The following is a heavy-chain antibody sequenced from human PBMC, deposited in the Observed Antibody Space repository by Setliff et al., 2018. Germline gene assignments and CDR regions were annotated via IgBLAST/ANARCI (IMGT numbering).Heavy chain of an antibody. Sequence: SETLSLTCAVYGGSFSGYYWSWIRQPPGKGLEWIGYVGYNGNTHYNPSLNSRVTMSVDTSKNQFSLKLTSVSAADTAVYYCARWGENSGRPDWRAFDIWGQGTMVTVSS. CDR3: ARWGENSGRPDWRAFDI. D-gene: IGHD1-26*01. CDR2: VGYNGNT. V-gene: IGHV4-59*01. J-gene: IGHJ3*02. CDR1: GGSFSGYY.